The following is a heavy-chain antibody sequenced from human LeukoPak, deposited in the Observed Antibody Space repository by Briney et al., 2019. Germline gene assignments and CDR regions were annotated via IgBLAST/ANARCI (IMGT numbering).Heavy chain of an antibody. CDR1: GYTFTSYG. J-gene: IGHJ6*02. D-gene: IGHD1-14*01. CDR3: ARSWNHRYYYYYGMDV. V-gene: IGHV1-18*01. Sequence: GASVKVSCKASGYTFTSYGISWVRQAPGQGLEWMGWISAHNGNTNYAQKLQGRVTMTTDTSTSTAYMELRSLRSDDTAVYYCARSWNHRYYYYYGMDVWGQGTTVTVSS. CDR2: ISAHNGNT.